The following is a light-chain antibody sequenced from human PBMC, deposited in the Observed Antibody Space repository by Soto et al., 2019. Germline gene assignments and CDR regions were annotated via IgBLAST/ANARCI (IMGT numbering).Light chain of an antibody. CDR1: QSVSSSY. Sequence: EIVLTQSPVTLSLSPGERATLSCRASQSVSSSYLAWYKQKPGQAPRLIIYGASSRATGISDRFSGSASGTDFTLTISRLEPEDFAVYYCQQYGVSPRTFGQGTKVDIK. CDR3: QQYGVSPRT. V-gene: IGKV3-20*01. J-gene: IGKJ1*01. CDR2: GAS.